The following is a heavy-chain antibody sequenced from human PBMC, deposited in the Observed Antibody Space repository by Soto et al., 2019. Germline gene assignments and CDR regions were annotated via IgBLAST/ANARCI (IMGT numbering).Heavy chain of an antibody. CDR2: ISGSGGST. D-gene: IGHD5-18*01. CDR1: GFTFSSYA. J-gene: IGHJ6*02. V-gene: IGHV3-23*01. CDR3: AKDRVFNTAMVRVVSWVSMDV. Sequence: GGSLRLSCAASGFTFSSYAMSWVRQAPGKGLEWVSAISGSGGSTYYADSVKGRFTISRDNSKNTLYLQMNSLGAEDTAVYYCAKDRVFNTAMVRVVSWVSMDVWGQGTTVTVSS.